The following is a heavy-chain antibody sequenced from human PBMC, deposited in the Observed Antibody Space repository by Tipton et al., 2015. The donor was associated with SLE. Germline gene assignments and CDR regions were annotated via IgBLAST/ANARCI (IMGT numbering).Heavy chain of an antibody. CDR1: GGSFSAYY. J-gene: IGHJ4*02. V-gene: IGHV4-34*01. CDR2: INHSGST. Sequence: TLSLTCAVYGGSFSAYYWSWIRQPPGKGLEWIGEINHSGSTNYNPSLKSRVTISVDTSKNQFSVKLSSVTAADTALYYCARPGSPFWSGYPFDYWGQGTLVTVSS. CDR3: ARPGSPFWSGYPFDY. D-gene: IGHD3-3*01.